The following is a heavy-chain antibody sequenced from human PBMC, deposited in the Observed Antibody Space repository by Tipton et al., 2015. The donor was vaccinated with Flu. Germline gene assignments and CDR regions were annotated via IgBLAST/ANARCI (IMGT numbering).Heavy chain of an antibody. D-gene: IGHD3-10*02. Sequence: TLSLTCAVSGDSISSDFYWAWIRQFPGKGLEWIGTVSRTGSTIYNPSLKSRLTISVNTSKNQFSLKLRSVTAADTAVYYCARHTGDSVRGVIDYWGQGTLVTVSS. CDR2: VSRTGST. J-gene: IGHJ4*02. CDR1: GDSISSDFY. V-gene: IGHV4-38-2*01. CDR3: ARHTGDSVRGVIDY.